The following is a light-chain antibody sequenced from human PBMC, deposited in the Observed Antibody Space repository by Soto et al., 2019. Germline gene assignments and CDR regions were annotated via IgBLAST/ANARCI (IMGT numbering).Light chain of an antibody. CDR2: KTS. Sequence: DVQMTQSPSTLSASVGDRVTITCRASQTINNWLALYQQRPGKAPTFLIYKTSTLETGVPSRFSGSGSGTEFTLTISSLQPEDFAIYYCQQYNTYPWTFGQGTRVES. CDR3: QQYNTYPWT. V-gene: IGKV1-5*03. CDR1: QTINNW. J-gene: IGKJ1*01.